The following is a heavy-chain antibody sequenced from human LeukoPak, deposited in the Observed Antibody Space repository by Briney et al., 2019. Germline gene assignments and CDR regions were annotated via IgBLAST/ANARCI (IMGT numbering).Heavy chain of an antibody. CDR3: ARDPDDRSGLDAFET. V-gene: IGHV3-53*01. J-gene: IGHJ3*02. Sequence: GGSLRLSCAASGFIVSDSYMNWVRQASGKGLEWVSVMHSDGRTFYADSVKDRFTISRDKSKNMSYLQMDSLRAEDTAVYYCARDPDDRSGLDAFETWGQGTQVIVS. CDR1: GFIVSDSY. D-gene: IGHD3-22*01. CDR2: MHSDGRT.